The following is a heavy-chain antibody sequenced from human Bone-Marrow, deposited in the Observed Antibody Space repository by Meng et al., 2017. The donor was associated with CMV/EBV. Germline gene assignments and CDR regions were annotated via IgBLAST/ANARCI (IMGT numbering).Heavy chain of an antibody. CDR2: ISWDGGST. J-gene: IGHJ4*02. CDR3: AKGTGFLRPGEYYFDY. CDR1: GFTFSIYS. D-gene: IGHD3-10*01. V-gene: IGHV3-43D*03. Sequence: GESLKISCAASGFTFSIYSMNWVRQAPGKGLEWVSLISWDGGSTYYADSVKGRFTISRDNSKNSLYLQMNSLRAEDTAFYYCAKGTGFLRPGEYYFDYWGQGTLVTVSS.